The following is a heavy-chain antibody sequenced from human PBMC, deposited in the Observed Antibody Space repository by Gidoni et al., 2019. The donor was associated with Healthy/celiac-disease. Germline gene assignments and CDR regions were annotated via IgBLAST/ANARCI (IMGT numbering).Heavy chain of an antibody. J-gene: IGHJ4*02. D-gene: IGHD4-17*01. CDR1: GFTFSRYA. Sequence: QVQLVASGGGVVQPGRSLRLSCAASGFTFSRYAMHWVRQAPGKGLKWVAVISYDGRNKYYADSVKGRFTISRDNSKNTLYLQMNSLRAEDTAVYYCARDNGDYSLDYWGQGTLVTVSS. V-gene: IGHV3-30*04. CDR2: ISYDGRNK. CDR3: ARDNGDYSLDY.